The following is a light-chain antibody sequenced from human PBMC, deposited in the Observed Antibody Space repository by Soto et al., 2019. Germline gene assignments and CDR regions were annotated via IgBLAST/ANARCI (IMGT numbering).Light chain of an antibody. V-gene: IGLV2-23*01. J-gene: IGLJ1*01. CDR1: SSAVGTFRL. CDR3: CSSAPGRTIV. CDR2: EGS. Sequence: QSALTQPASVSGSPGQSITISCTGSSSAVGTFRLVSWYQHHPGKVPKLIIYEGSKRPSGVSNRFSGSEPGNTASLTISGLQAEDEADYYCCSSAPGRTIVLGTGTKVT.